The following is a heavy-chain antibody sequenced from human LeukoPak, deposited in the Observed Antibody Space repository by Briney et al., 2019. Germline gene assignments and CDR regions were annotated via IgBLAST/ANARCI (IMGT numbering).Heavy chain of an antibody. Sequence: GGSLRLSCTASGSTFGDYAMSWVRQAPGKGLEWVGFIRSKAYGGTTEYAASVKGRFTISRDDSKSIAYLQMNSLKTEDTAVYYCTIYELGYFDYWGQGTLVTVSS. V-gene: IGHV3-49*04. CDR1: GSTFGDYA. CDR2: IRSKAYGGTT. D-gene: IGHD5/OR15-5a*01. J-gene: IGHJ4*02. CDR3: TIYELGYFDY.